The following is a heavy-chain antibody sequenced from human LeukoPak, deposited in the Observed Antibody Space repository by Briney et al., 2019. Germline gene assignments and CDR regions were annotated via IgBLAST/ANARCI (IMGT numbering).Heavy chain of an antibody. V-gene: IGHV3-33*01. D-gene: IGHD3-9*01. CDR2: IWYDGSNK. CDR1: GFTFSSYG. Sequence: GRSLRLSCAASGFTFSSYGMHWVRQAPGKGLEWVAVIWYDGSNKYYADSVKGRFTISRDNSKNTLYLQMNSLRAEDTAVYYCARAAYYDILTGYYWFDPWGQGTLVTVSS. CDR3: ARAAYYDILTGYYWFDP. J-gene: IGHJ5*02.